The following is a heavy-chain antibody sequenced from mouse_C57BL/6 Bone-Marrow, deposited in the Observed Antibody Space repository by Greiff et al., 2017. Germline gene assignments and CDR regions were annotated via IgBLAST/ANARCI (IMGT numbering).Heavy chain of an antibody. Sequence: QVQLQQPGAELVRPGTSVKLSCKASGYTFTSYWMHWVKQRPGQGLEWIGVIDPSDSYTNYNQKFKGKATLTVDTSSSTAYMQLSSLTSEDSAVYYCARRLPPYAMDYWGQGTSVTVSS. CDR2: IDPSDSYT. J-gene: IGHJ4*01. CDR1: GYTFTSYW. D-gene: IGHD2-2*01. CDR3: ARRLPPYAMDY. V-gene: IGHV1-59*01.